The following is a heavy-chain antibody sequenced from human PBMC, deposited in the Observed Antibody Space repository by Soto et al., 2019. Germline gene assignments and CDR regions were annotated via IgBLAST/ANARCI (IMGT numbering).Heavy chain of an antibody. V-gene: IGHV4-59*01. CDR1: GGSISSYY. J-gene: IGHJ5*02. Sequence: SETLSLTCTVSGGSISSYYWSWIRQPPGKGLEWIGYIYYSGSTNYNPSLKSRVTISVDTSKNQFSLKLSSVTAADTAVYYCARHVAANWFDPWGQGTLVTVSS. D-gene: IGHD2-15*01. CDR3: ARHVAANWFDP. CDR2: IYYSGST.